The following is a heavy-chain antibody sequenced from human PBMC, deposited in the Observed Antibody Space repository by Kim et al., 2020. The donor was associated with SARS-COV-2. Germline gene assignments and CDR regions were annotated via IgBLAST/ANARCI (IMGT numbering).Heavy chain of an antibody. CDR3: ARAPSGIAVGN. CDR1: GYTFTSYA. J-gene: IGHJ1*01. Sequence: ASVKVSCKASGYTFTSYAMHWVRQAPGQRLEWMGWINGGNGNTKYSQKFQGRVTFTRDASASTAYMELSSLRVEDTAVYYCARAPSGIAVGNWGQGTPVTVS. D-gene: IGHD6-19*01. CDR2: INGGNGNT. V-gene: IGHV1-3*01.